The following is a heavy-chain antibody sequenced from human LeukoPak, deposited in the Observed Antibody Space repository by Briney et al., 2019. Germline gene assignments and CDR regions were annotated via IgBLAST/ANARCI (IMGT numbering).Heavy chain of an antibody. CDR3: ARDEGAKIAFAI. V-gene: IGHV1-69*06. D-gene: IGHD1-26*01. Sequence: PGASVKVSCKASGGTFSTYTISWVRQAPGQGLEWMGGIIPVFGTANYAQKFQGRVTINADKSTSTAYMELSSLRSEDTAVYYCARDEGAKIAFAIWGQGTMVTVSS. CDR1: GGTFSTYT. CDR2: IIPVFGTA. J-gene: IGHJ3*02.